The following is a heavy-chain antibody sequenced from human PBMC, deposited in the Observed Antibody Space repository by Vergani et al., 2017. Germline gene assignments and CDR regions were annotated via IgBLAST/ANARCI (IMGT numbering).Heavy chain of an antibody. J-gene: IGHJ6*02. Sequence: QVQLVESGGGVVQPGRSLRLSCAASGFTFSSYGMHWVRQAPGKGLEWVAVIWYDGSNKYYADSVKGRFTISRDNSKNTLYLPMNSLRAEDTAVYYCVRDRGAARRLHYYGMDVWGQGTTVTVSS. CDR2: IWYDGSNK. V-gene: IGHV3-33*01. D-gene: IGHD6-6*01. CDR1: GFTFSSYG. CDR3: VRDRGAARRLHYYGMDV.